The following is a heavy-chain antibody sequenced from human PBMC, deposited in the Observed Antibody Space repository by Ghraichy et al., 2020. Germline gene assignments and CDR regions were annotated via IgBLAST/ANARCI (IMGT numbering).Heavy chain of an antibody. J-gene: IGHJ6*02. CDR3: ARDRAGDFWSGYWGVYYYYYGMDV. V-gene: IGHV3-21*01. CDR1: GFTFSSYS. D-gene: IGHD3-3*01. Sequence: GESLNISCAASGFTFSSYSMNWVRQAPGKGLEWVSSISSSSSYIYYADSVKGRFTISRDNAKNSLYLQMNSLRAEDTAVYYCARDRAGDFWSGYWGVYYYYYGMDVWGQGTTVTVSS. CDR2: ISSSSSYI.